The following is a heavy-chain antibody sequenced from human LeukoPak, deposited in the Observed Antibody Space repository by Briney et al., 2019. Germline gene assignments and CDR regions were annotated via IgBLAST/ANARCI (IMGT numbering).Heavy chain of an antibody. CDR2: IYYSGST. CDR1: GGSISSSSYY. J-gene: IGHJ4*02. Sequence: PSETLSLTCTVSGGSISSSSYYWGWIRQPPGKGLEWIGSIYYSGSTYYNPSLKSRVTISVDTSKNQFSLKLSSVTAADTAVYYCARFPDTSVGCFDYWGQGTLVTVSS. V-gene: IGHV4-39*01. CDR3: ARFPDTSVGCFDY. D-gene: IGHD3-16*01.